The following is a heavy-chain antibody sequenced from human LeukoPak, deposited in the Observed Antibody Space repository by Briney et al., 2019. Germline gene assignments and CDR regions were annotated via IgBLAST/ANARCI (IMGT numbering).Heavy chain of an antibody. CDR1: GYIFTNYW. J-gene: IGHJ5*02. V-gene: IGHV5-51*01. CDR2: IYPGDSDT. CDR3: ARLGGSSSINWFDP. Sequence: GESLKISCKGSGYIFTNYWIGWVRQMPGKGLEWTVIIYPGDSDTRYSPSFQGQVTISADKSISTAYLQWSSLKASDTAMCYCARLGGSSSINWFDPWGQGTLVTVSS. D-gene: IGHD6-6*01.